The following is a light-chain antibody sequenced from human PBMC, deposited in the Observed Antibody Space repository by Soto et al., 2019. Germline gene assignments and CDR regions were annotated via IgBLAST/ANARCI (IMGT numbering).Light chain of an antibody. CDR3: QQGHSNPIT. Sequence: DIQMTQSPSSLSASVGDRVTITCRTSQTISTYLNWYQQKPGKAPKLLIYAASSLQSGVPSRFSGSGSGTDFTLTISSLQPEDFATYYCQQGHSNPITLGQGTRWR. CDR1: QTISTY. J-gene: IGKJ5*01. V-gene: IGKV1-39*01. CDR2: AAS.